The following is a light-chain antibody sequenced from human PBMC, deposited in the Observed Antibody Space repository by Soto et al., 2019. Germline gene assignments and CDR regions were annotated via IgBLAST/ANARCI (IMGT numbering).Light chain of an antibody. V-gene: IGLV2-14*02. CDR2: EVS. Sequence: QSALTQPASVSGSPGQSITISCTGTSSDVGSYNLVSWYQQHPGKAPKVMIYEVSNRPSGISNRFSGSKSGNTASLTISGLQAEDEADYYCSYYTSATILFGTGTKVTVL. J-gene: IGLJ1*01. CDR3: SYYTSATIL. CDR1: SSDVGSYNL.